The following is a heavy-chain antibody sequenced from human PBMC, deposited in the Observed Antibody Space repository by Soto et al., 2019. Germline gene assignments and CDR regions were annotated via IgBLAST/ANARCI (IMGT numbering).Heavy chain of an antibody. Sequence: ESLTISAGLSGYSFTRYWIGWVRQMPGKGLEWMGIIHPGDSDTKYSPSFQGQVTISVDKSITTAYLQWSSLKASDTAMYYCARTPGPEVAASLEYYYFSGMDVWGQGTTVTVSS. CDR2: IHPGDSDT. CDR1: GYSFTRYW. J-gene: IGHJ6*02. V-gene: IGHV5-51*01. CDR3: ARTPGPEVAASLEYYYFSGMDV. D-gene: IGHD2-15*01.